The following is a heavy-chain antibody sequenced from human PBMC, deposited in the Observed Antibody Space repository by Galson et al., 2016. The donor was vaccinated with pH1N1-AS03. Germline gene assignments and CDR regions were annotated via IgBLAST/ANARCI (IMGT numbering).Heavy chain of an antibody. CDR1: GYTFTRYY. J-gene: IGHJ4*02. D-gene: IGHD3-10*01. V-gene: IGHV1-46*01. CDR3: LAYGSGTQAYFDY. CDR2: IDPSGGGT. Sequence: SVKVSCKASGYTFTRYYVHWVRQAPGEGLEWMGVIDPSGGGTTYAQKFQDRVTMTRDTSTSSAHMELSSLRFDDTAAYYCLAYGSGTQAYFDYWGQGTPVAVSS.